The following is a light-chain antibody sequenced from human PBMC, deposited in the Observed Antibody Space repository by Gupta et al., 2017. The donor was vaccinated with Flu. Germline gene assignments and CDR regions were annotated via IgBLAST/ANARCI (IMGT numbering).Light chain of an antibody. Sequence: QSALTQPASVSGSPGQSITIPCPGTSSDVGGYNYVSWYQQHPGKAPKLMIYEVSNRPSGVSNRFSGSKSGNTASLTISGLHSEDEADYFCSSYTSTTTPGVFGTGTRVTVL. CDR3: SSYTSTTTPGV. CDR2: EVS. V-gene: IGLV2-14*01. J-gene: IGLJ1*01. CDR1: SSDVGGYNY.